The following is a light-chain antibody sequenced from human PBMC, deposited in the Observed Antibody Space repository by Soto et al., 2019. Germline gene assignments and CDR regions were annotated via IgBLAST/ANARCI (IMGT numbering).Light chain of an antibody. CDR2: EVS. J-gene: IGLJ2*01. CDR1: SRDVGTGNY. V-gene: IGLV2-14*01. CDR3: SSYTSSITLV. Sequence: QSVLTQPASVSGSPGQSITVSCTGTSRDVGTGNYVSWYQQHPGKAPKLMIYEVSNRASGVSNRFSGSKSGNTASLTISGLQAQDEADYYCSSYTSSITLVFGGGTKLTVL.